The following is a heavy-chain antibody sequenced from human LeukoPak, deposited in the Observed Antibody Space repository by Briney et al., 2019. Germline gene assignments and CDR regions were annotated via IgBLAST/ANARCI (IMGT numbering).Heavy chain of an antibody. Sequence: GRSLRLSCAASGFTFSSYGMHWVRQAPGKGLEWVAVISYDGSNKYYADSVKGRFTISRDNSKNTLYLQMNSLRAEDTAVYYCARSVSDAFDIWGQGTMVTVSS. V-gene: IGHV3-30*03. J-gene: IGHJ3*02. CDR3: ARSVSDAFDI. CDR1: GFTFSSYG. CDR2: ISYDGSNK.